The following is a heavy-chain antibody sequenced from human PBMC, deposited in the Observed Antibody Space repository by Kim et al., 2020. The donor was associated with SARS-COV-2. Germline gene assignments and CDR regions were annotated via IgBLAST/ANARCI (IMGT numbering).Heavy chain of an antibody. J-gene: IGHJ6*02. V-gene: IGHV3-30*04. D-gene: IGHD2-2*01. CDR2: ISSDKNNK. CDR3: VRDKKRVDKNRFYYYYGMDV. Sequence: GGSLRLSCAASGFIFSIYNMHWVRQAPGQGLEWVAVISSDKNNKNYGDSVKGRFTISRDNSKNTLYLQMNSLRAEDTAVYYCVRDKKRVDKNRFYYYYGMDVGGQGTTVIVSS. CDR1: GFIFSIYN.